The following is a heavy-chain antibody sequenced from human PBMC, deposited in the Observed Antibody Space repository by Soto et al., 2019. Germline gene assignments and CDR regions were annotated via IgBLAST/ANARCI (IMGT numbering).Heavy chain of an antibody. Sequence: SETLSLTCTVSGGSISSDSFYWAWIRQPPGKGLEWIGIIYYSGDTYYNPSLAGRLTMSVDTSNQFSLTLRSVTAADTALYYCARNQPQRYCSGGTCRPAYGMDVWGQGTTVTVS. CDR2: IYYSGDT. V-gene: IGHV4-39*01. D-gene: IGHD2-15*01. J-gene: IGHJ6*02. CDR1: GGSISSDSFY. CDR3: ARNQPQRYCSGGTCRPAYGMDV.